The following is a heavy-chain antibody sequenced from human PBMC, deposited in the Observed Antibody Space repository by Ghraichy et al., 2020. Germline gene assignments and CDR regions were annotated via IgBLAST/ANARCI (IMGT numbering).Heavy chain of an antibody. V-gene: IGHV3-23*01. D-gene: IGHD6-25*01. J-gene: IGHJ4*02. Sequence: GGSLRLSCTVSGFTFSKYGMNWVRQAPGKGLEWVSGISDSGDTTYYADSVKGRFTTSRDNSKNTLYVQMSSLRAEDTAVYYCAKGYSGYSSASDCWAQGTLVTVSS. CDR3: AKGYSGYSSASDC. CDR1: GFTFSKYG. CDR2: ISDSGDTT.